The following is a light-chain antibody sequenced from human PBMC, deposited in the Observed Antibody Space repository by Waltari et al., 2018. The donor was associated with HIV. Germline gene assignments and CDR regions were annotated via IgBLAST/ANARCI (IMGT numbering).Light chain of an antibody. J-gene: IGLJ2*01. CDR2: DDS. Sequence: SYVLTQPPSVSVAPGQTARITCGGKNIGSKGVHWYQQKPSQAPVLVVYDDSDRPSGIPERFSGSSSWNTATLTISRVEAGDEADFYCQVWDSSTDLRVFGGGTKLTVL. CDR3: QVWDSSTDLRV. V-gene: IGLV3-21*02. CDR1: NIGSKG.